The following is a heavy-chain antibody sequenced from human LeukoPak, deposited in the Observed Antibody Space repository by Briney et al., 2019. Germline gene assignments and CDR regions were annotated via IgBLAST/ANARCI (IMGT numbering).Heavy chain of an antibody. CDR1: GYTFTGYY. CDR3: ARPPSGEYYDSSGLGY. J-gene: IGHJ4*02. Sequence: ASVKVSCKASGYTFTGYYMHWVPQAPGQGLEWMGIINPSGGSTSYAQKFQGRVTMTRDMSTSTVYMELSSLRSEDTAVYYCARPPSGEYYDSSGLGYWGQGTLVTVSS. D-gene: IGHD3-22*01. V-gene: IGHV1-46*01. CDR2: INPSGGST.